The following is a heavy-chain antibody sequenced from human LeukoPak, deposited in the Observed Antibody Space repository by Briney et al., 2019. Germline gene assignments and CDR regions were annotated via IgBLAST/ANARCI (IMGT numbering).Heavy chain of an antibody. J-gene: IGHJ4*02. CDR3: ARQTGSGLFILP. CDR2: IYYSGNT. Sequence: SETLSLTCTVSGVSISSSNSYWGWIRQPPGKGLEWIGSIYYSGNTYYNASLKSQVSISIDTSQNQFSLRLTSVTAADTAVYYCARQTGSGLFILPGGQGTLVTVSS. D-gene: IGHD3/OR15-3a*01. CDR1: GVSISSSNSY. V-gene: IGHV4-39*01.